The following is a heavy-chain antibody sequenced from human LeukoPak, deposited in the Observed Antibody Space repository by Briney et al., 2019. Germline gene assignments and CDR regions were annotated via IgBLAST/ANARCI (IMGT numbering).Heavy chain of an antibody. V-gene: IGHV3-74*01. Sequence: PGGSLRLSCAAPGFTASGYWMHWVRQTPGKGLVWVSRIKSDGSSTSYADSVKGRFTISRDNAKNTLYLQMNSLRAEDTAVYYCARSGGSSSLGYWGQGTLVTVSS. D-gene: IGHD6-6*01. J-gene: IGHJ4*02. CDR2: IKSDGSST. CDR3: ARSGGSSSLGY. CDR1: GFTASGYW.